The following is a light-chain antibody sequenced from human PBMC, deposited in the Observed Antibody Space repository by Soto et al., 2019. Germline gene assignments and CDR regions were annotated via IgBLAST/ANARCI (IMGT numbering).Light chain of an antibody. Sequence: EIVLTQSPGTLSLSPGERATLSCRASQGVSSSHLAWYQQKLGQAPRLVIYGASSRATGIPDRFIGSESGTDFTLTISRLEPEDFAVYYCHQYGSSFGQGTKLEIK. V-gene: IGKV3-20*01. CDR2: GAS. J-gene: IGKJ2*01. CDR1: QGVSSSH. CDR3: HQYGSS.